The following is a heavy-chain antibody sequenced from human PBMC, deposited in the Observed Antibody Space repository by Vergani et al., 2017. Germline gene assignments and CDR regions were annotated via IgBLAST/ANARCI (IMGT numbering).Heavy chain of an antibody. D-gene: IGHD6-13*01. Sequence: QVQLQQWGAGLLKPSETLSLTCAVYGGSFSGYYWSWIRQPPGKGLEWIGEINHSGSTNYNPSLKSRVTISVDTSKNQFSLKLSSVTAADPAVYYCAPQEGSIAAPRGPGYWGQGTLVTVSS. J-gene: IGHJ4*02. CDR2: INHSGST. CDR3: APQEGSIAAPRGPGY. V-gene: IGHV4-34*01. CDR1: GGSFSGYY.